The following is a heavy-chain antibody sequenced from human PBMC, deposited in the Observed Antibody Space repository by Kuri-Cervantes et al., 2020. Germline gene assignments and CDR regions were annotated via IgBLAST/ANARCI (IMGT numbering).Heavy chain of an antibody. J-gene: IGHJ6*02. Sequence: GGSLRLSCAASGFTFSSYSMNWVRQAPGKGLEWVSYISSSSSTIYYADSVKGRFTIPRDNAKNSLYLQMNSLRAEDTAVYYCARDQRYSSSWYSYYYYYGMDVWGQGTTVTVSS. CDR1: GFTFSSYS. CDR3: ARDQRYSSSWYSYYYYYGMDV. CDR2: ISSSSSTI. D-gene: IGHD6-13*01. V-gene: IGHV3-48*04.